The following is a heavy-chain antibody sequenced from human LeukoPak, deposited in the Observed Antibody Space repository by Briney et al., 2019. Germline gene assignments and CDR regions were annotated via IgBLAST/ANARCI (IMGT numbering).Heavy chain of an antibody. J-gene: IGHJ4*02. Sequence: VASVKVSCKASGGTFSSYAISWVRQAPGQGLEWMGRIIPIFGTANYAQKFQGRVTITTDESTSTAYMELSSLRSEDTAVYYCARDPDLEWSTKTEFDYWGQGTLVTVSS. V-gene: IGHV1-69*05. CDR2: IIPIFGTA. CDR3: ARDPDLEWSTKTEFDY. D-gene: IGHD3-3*01. CDR1: GGTFSSYA.